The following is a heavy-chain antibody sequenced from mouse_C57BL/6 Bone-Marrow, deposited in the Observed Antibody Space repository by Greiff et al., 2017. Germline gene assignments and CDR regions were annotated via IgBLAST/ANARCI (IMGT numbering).Heavy chain of an antibody. D-gene: IGHD1-1*01. CDR2: ISSGSSTI. V-gene: IGHV5-17*01. CDR3: ARTYGSSYVYAMDY. J-gene: IGHJ4*01. CDR1: GFTFSDYG. Sequence: EVNVVESGGGLVKPGGSLKLSCAASGFTFSDYGMHWVRQAPEKGLEWVAYISSGSSTIYYADTVKGRFTISRDNAKNTLFLQRTSLRSEDTAMYYCARTYGSSYVYAMDYWGQGTSVTVSS.